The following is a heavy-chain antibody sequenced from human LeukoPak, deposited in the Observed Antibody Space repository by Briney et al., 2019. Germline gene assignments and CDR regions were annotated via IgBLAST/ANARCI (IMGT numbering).Heavy chain of an antibody. V-gene: IGHV3-7*01. D-gene: IGHD3-3*01. CDR1: GFTFSSYW. CDR3: ARATYYDFWSGYQFYYFDC. Sequence: PGGSLRLSCAASGFTFSSYWMSWVRQAPGKGLEWVANIKQDGSEKYYVDSVKGRFTISRDNAKNSLYLQMNSLRAEDTAVYYCARATYYDFWSGYQFYYFDCWGQGTLVTVSS. CDR2: IKQDGSEK. J-gene: IGHJ4*02.